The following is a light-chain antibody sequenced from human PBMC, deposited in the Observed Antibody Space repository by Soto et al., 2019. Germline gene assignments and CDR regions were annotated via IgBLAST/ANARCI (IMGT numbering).Light chain of an antibody. Sequence: DIQMTQSPSSVSASVGDRVTLTCRASQGIGDRLAWYQQKPGKVPQLLIYFASTLGSGVPSRFSGSGSGTDFILTINTLQADDFATYYCLQTYSFPRTFGQGTKV. V-gene: IGKV1-12*01. CDR1: QGIGDR. J-gene: IGKJ1*01. CDR3: LQTYSFPRT. CDR2: FAS.